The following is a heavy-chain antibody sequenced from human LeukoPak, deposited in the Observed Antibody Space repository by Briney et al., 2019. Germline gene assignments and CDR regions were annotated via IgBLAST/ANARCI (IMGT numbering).Heavy chain of an antibody. V-gene: IGHV4-59*01. CDR1: GGSISSYY. CDR2: ISYTGST. CDR3: AGGSVYFDS. J-gene: IGHJ4*02. Sequence: PSETLSLTCTVSGGSISSYYVSWIRQPPGKGLEWIGYISYTGSTDYNPSLKSRVTISVDMSKNQISLKVSSVTAADTAVYYCAGGSVYFDSWGQGTLVTVSS.